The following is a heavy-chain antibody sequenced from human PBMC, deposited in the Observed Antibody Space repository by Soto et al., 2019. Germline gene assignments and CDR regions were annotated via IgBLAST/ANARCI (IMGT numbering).Heavy chain of an antibody. Sequence: GGSLRLSCAASGFTVSSNYMSWVRQAPGKGLEWVSVIYSGGSTYYADSVKGRFPISRDNSKNTLYLQMNSLRAEDTAVYYCARDLLGIAARPMGANWFDPWGQGTLVTVSS. V-gene: IGHV3-66*01. CDR1: GFTVSSNY. CDR3: ARDLLGIAARPMGANWFDP. J-gene: IGHJ5*02. D-gene: IGHD6-6*01. CDR2: IYSGGST.